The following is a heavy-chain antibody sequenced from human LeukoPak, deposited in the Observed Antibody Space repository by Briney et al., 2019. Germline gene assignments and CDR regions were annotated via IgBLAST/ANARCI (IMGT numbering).Heavy chain of an antibody. CDR1: GDSISSSHYY. CDR3: ARAGSSWSLPFDY. CDR2: IYYSGGT. D-gene: IGHD6-13*01. Sequence: PSETLSLTCTVSGDSISSSHYYWGWIRQSPGKGLEWIGYIYYSGGTNYSPSLKSRVTISVDTSKNQFSLKLSSVTAADTAVYYCARAGSSWSLPFDYWGQGTLVTVSS. J-gene: IGHJ4*02. V-gene: IGHV4-61*05.